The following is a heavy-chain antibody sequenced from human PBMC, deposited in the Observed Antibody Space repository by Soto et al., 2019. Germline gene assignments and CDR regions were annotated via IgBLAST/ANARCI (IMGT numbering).Heavy chain of an antibody. CDR2: LKSNTDGGTA. CDR3: TTLICGYSYSPH. J-gene: IGHJ4*02. D-gene: IGHD5-18*01. CDR1: ELTLSNAC. V-gene: IGHV3-15*01. Sequence: EVQLVESGGGLVKPGGSLRLSCVASELTLSNACMSWFRQAPGKGLEWVGRLKSNTDGGTADYAARVKGRFTPSRDDSKNTLYLQMNIMITEDTGVYYCTTLICGYSYSPHWAQGTLLTDSS.